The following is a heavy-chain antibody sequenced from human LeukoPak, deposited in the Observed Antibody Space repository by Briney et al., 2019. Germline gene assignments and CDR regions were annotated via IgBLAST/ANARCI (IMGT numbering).Heavy chain of an antibody. V-gene: IGHV3-15*01. J-gene: IGHJ5*02. D-gene: IGHD1-26*01. CDR1: RFAFSQAW. CDR3: TTSGWFDH. CDR2: IKSESDGGTT. Sequence: PGGPLRLSCVASRFAFSQAWMSWVRQAPGKGLEWVGRIKSESDGGTTDYAAPVKGRFTISRDDSKNTLFLQMNSLQTEDTAVYYCTTSGWFDHWGQGTLVTVSS.